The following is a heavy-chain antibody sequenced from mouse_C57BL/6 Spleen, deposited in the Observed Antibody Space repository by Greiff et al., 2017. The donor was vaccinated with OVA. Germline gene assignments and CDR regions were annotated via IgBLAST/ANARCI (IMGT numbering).Heavy chain of an antibody. J-gene: IGHJ4*01. V-gene: IGHV2-9-1*01. CDR2: IWTGGGT. D-gene: IGHD2-1*01. CDR1: GFSLTSYA. Sequence: VQLVESGPGLVAPSQSLSITCTVSGFSLTSYAISWVRQPPGKGLEWLGVIWTGGGTNYNSALKSSLSISKDNSKSQVFLKMNSLQTDDTARYYCARNTDGNYYYAMDYWGQGTSVTVSS. CDR3: ARNTDGNYYYAMDY.